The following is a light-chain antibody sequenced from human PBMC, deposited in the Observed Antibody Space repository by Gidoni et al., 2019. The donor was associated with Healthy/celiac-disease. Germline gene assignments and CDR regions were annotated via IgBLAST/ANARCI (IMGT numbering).Light chain of an antibody. Sequence: DIVMTQSPDSLAVSLGERATINCKSSQSVLYSSNNQNYLAWYQQKPGQPPKLLIYWASTRESGVPDRFSGSGSGTDFTLTSSSLQAEDVAIYYCQQYYSTTLTFGGGTKVEIK. V-gene: IGKV4-1*01. J-gene: IGKJ4*01. CDR2: WAS. CDR1: QSVLYSSNNQNY. CDR3: QQYYSTTLT.